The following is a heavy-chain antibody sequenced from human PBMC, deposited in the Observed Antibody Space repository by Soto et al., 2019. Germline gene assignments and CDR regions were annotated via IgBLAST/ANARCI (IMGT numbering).Heavy chain of an antibody. CDR2: IYYSGST. J-gene: IGHJ5*02. CDR1: GGSISSYY. Sequence: PSETLSLTCTASGGSISSYYWSWIRQPAGKGLEWIGRIYYSGSTNYNPSLKSRVTISVDTSKNQFSLKLSSVTAADTAVYYCARVYCSSTSCFRRVGWFDPWGQGTLVTVSS. V-gene: IGHV4-4*07. CDR3: ARVYCSSTSCFRRVGWFDP. D-gene: IGHD2-2*01.